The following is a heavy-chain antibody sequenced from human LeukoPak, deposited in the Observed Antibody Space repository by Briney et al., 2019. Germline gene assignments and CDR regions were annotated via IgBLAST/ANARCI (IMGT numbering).Heavy chain of an antibody. Sequence: GGSLRLSCAASGFTFSSYSMNWVRQAPGKGLEWVSFISSSSSYIYYADSVKGRFTISRDNAKNSLYLQMNSLRAEDTAVYYCARVHGSYRGVFDYWGQGTLVTVSS. CDR3: ARVHGSYRGVFDY. CDR1: GFTFSSYS. D-gene: IGHD1-26*01. J-gene: IGHJ4*02. V-gene: IGHV3-21*01. CDR2: ISSSSSYI.